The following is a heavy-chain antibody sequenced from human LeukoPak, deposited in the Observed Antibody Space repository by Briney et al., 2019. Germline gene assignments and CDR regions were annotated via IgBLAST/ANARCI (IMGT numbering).Heavy chain of an antibody. CDR1: GFTFNNYW. D-gene: IGHD6-13*01. J-gene: IGHJ4*01. CDR2: IRQDGNEK. V-gene: IGHV3-7*01. Sequence: PGGALILSCAVSGFTFNNYWMKWVRQAPGKGLEWVASIRQDGNEKSYVDSLKGRFTISRDNAKNSLYLQMSSLRAEDTAVYYCARDGTAPGLYFDLWGQGTLVTVSS. CDR3: ARDGTAPGLYFDL.